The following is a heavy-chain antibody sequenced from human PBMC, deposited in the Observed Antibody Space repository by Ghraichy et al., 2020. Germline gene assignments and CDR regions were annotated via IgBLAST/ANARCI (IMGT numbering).Heavy chain of an antibody. J-gene: IGHJ4*02. V-gene: IGHV4-34*01. CDR2: INHSGST. CDR3: ATILGYCTGGVCYRGGNDY. Sequence: SETLSLTCAVYGGSFSTYYWSWIRQPPGKGLEWIGEINHSGSTNYNPSLKSRVTISVDTSKNQFSLKLSSVTAADTAVYYCATILGYCTGGVCYRGGNDYWGQGTLVTVSS. D-gene: IGHD2-8*02. CDR1: GGSFSTYY.